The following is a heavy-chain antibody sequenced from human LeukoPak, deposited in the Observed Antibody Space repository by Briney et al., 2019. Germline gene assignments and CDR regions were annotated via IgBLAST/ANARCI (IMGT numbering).Heavy chain of an antibody. D-gene: IGHD3-3*01. J-gene: IGHJ4*02. CDR1: GFTFSSYA. CDR3: AKDGVLRFLEWFDYYFDY. CDR2: FSGSGGST. V-gene: IGHV3-23*01. Sequence: GGSLRLSCAASGFTFSSYAMSWVRQAPGKGLEWVSAFSGSGGSTYYADSVKGRFTISRDNSKNTLYLRMNSLRAEDTAVYYCAKDGVLRFLEWFDYYFDYWGQGTLVTVSS.